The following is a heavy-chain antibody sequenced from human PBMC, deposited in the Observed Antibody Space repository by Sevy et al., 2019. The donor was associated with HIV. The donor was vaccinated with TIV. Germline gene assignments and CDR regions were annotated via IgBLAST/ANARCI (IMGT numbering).Heavy chain of an antibody. Sequence: GGSLRLSCAASRFTFNNFAIHWVRQAPGKGLEWVSSISGLSNYIYYADSMKGRFTISRDNAKNTLNLQMNSLRGDDTAVYFCARGPPDGSYDYFDSWGQGILVTVSS. D-gene: IGHD3-10*01. J-gene: IGHJ4*02. CDR3: ARGPPDGSYDYFDS. V-gene: IGHV3-21*06. CDR2: ISGLSNYI. CDR1: RFTFNNFA.